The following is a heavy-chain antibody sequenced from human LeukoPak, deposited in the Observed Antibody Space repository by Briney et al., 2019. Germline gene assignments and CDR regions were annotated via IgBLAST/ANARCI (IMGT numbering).Heavy chain of an antibody. J-gene: IGHJ4*02. CDR2: VSSIGTNI. Sequence: PGGSLRLSCAGSGFTFSSYEMNWVRQAPGKGLQWVSDVSSIGTNIYYADSVKGRFTISRDNAKNSLYLQMNSLRAEHTAVYYCARKYCSTTSCLFDNWGEGTLVTASA. CDR1: GFTFSSYE. CDR3: ARKYCSTTSCLFDN. D-gene: IGHD2-2*01. V-gene: IGHV3-48*03.